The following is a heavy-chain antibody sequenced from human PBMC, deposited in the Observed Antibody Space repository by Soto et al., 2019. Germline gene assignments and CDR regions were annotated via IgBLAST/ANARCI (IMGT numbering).Heavy chain of an antibody. D-gene: IGHD3-10*01. CDR3: AKDGFSGSGKYYFDY. Sequence: PGGSLRLSCAASGFNFNKYAMHWVLQAPCKGLEWVAIISPDGSNENYADSVKGRFTISRDNSKNTLYLHMNSLTAEDTAVYYCAKDGFSGSGKYYFDYWGQGTLVTVSS. J-gene: IGHJ4*02. CDR1: GFNFNKYA. CDR2: ISPDGSNE. V-gene: IGHV3-30-3*01.